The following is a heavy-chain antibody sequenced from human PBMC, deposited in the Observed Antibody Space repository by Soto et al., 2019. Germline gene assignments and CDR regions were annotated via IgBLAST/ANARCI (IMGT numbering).Heavy chain of an antibody. J-gene: IGHJ6*02. Sequence: PGGSLRLSCAASGFTFSSYAMHWVRQAPGKGLEWVAVISYDGSNKYYADSVKGRFTISRDNSKNTLYLQMNSLRAEDTAVYYCARDIGSPTQTHGYYYYGMDVWGQGTTVTVSS. V-gene: IGHV3-30-3*01. CDR3: ARDIGSPTQTHGYYYYGMDV. CDR2: ISYDGSNK. CDR1: GFTFSSYA. D-gene: IGHD2-15*01.